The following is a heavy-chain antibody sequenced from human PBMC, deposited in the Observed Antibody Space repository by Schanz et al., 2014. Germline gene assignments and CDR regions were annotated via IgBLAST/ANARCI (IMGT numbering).Heavy chain of an antibody. CDR2: ISGSGDTA. CDR1: GFTFSDAW. Sequence: EVQLLESGGGLVQPGGSLRLSCAASGFTFSDAWMSWVRQAPGKGLEWVSAISGSGDTAYYADSLKGRFTISRDNAKNSLYLEMNSLRAEDTAVYYCAASSGWHPSTDYWGQGTLVTVSS. J-gene: IGHJ4*02. V-gene: IGHV3-23*01. CDR3: AASSGWHPSTDY. D-gene: IGHD6-19*01.